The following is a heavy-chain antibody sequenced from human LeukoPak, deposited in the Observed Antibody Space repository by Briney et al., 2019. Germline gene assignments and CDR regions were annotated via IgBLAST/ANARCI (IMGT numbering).Heavy chain of an antibody. D-gene: IGHD6-6*01. CDR2: INTNTGNP. Sequence: ASVKVSCKASGYTFISYSINWVRQAPGQGLEWMGWINTNTGNPTYAQGFTGRFVFSLGTSVSTAYLQISSLKAEDTAVYYCARGKYSSSFSVVDYWGRGTLVTVSP. J-gene: IGHJ4*02. CDR3: ARGKYSSSFSVVDY. CDR1: GYTFISYS. V-gene: IGHV7-4-1*02.